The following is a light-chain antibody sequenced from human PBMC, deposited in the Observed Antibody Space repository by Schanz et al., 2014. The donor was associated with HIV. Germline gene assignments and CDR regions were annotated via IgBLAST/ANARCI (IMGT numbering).Light chain of an antibody. V-gene: IGKV1-39*01. J-gene: IGKJ5*01. CDR2: GTS. CDR3: QQSYSAPAIT. Sequence: DIQMTQSPSSLSASVGDTVTISCRASQTVSGHLSWYQHKTGKAPKLLIYGTSYLETGVPSRFSGSGSGTDFTLTISSLQPEDFASYFCQQSYSAPAITFGQGTRLEMK. CDR1: QTVSGH.